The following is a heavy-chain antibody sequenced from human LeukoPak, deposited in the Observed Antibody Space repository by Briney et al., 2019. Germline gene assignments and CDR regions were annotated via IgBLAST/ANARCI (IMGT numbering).Heavy chain of an antibody. CDR1: GYTFTSYG. J-gene: IGHJ5*02. Sequence: ASVKVSCKASGYTFTSYGITWVRQAPGQGLEWMGWISGYNGNINYAQKLQGRVTMTTDTSTSTDYMDLRSLRSDDTAVYYCARTDLYCGSTSCYSNWFDPWGQGTLVPVSS. CDR3: ARTDLYCGSTSCYSNWFDP. CDR2: ISGYNGNI. V-gene: IGHV1-18*01. D-gene: IGHD2-2*01.